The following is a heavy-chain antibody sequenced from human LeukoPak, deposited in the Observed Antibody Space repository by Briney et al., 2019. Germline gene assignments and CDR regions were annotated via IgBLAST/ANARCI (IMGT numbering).Heavy chain of an antibody. J-gene: IGHJ4*02. CDR2: IYYSGST. CDR3: ARGGFTGMLRASHPDY. CDR1: GGSISSSSYY. D-gene: IGHD3-10*01. Sequence: SETRSLTCTVSGGSISSSSYYWGWIRQPPGKGLEWIGSIYYSGSTYYNPSLKSRVTISVDTSKNQFSLKLSSVTAADTAVYYCARGGFTGMLRASHPDYWGQGTLVTVSS. V-gene: IGHV4-39*07.